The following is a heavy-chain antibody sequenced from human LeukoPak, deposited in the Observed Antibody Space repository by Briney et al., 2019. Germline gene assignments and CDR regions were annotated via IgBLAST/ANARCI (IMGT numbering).Heavy chain of an antibody. CDR2: IKQDGSET. D-gene: IGHD5-12*01. Sequence: GGSLRLSCAASEFTFSGYWMSWFRQARGKGLEWVATIKQDGSETDYVDSVKGRFTISRDNAKNSLYLQMNSLRIEDTAVYYCARAQWRRPDYWGQGTLVTVSS. CDR1: EFTFSGYW. V-gene: IGHV3-7*02. CDR3: ARAQWRRPDY. J-gene: IGHJ4*02.